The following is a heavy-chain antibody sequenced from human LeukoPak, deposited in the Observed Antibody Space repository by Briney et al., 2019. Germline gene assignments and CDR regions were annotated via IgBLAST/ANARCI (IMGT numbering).Heavy chain of an antibody. Sequence: ASEKVSCKASGYTFASYYIHWVRQAPGQGLEWMGIINPGGGGTTYAQKFQGRVTMTSDTSTRTVYMELSSLRYEDTAVYYCARDGDYSNYSFDYWGQGTLVTVSS. CDR1: GYTFASYY. CDR2: INPGGGGT. CDR3: ARDGDYSNYSFDY. J-gene: IGHJ4*02. D-gene: IGHD4-11*01. V-gene: IGHV1-46*01.